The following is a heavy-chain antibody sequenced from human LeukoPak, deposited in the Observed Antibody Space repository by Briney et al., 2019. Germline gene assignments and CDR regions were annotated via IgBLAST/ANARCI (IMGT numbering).Heavy chain of an antibody. Sequence: PGGSLRLSRAASGFTFSDYQMSWVRQAPGKGLEWLSYISSSGGTMYYADSVKGQFIISRDNAKNSLYLQMNSLRVEDTAIYYCTRGFDISDYWGQGTVVTVSS. CDR3: TRGFDISDY. CDR1: GFTFSDYQ. V-gene: IGHV3-11*04. D-gene: IGHD3-3*02. CDR2: ISSSGGTM. J-gene: IGHJ4*02.